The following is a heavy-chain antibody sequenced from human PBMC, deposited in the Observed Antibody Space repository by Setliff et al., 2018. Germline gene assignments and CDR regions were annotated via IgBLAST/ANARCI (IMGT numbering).Heavy chain of an antibody. J-gene: IGHJ4*02. CDR3: AKGGTYRYFDF. CDR2: VFPSGAT. CDR1: GDSMSGAS. D-gene: IGHD2-15*01. V-gene: IGHV4-59*01. Sequence: SETLSLTCTVSGDSMSGASMWTWIRQPPGKGLEFMGYVFPSGATKYDPSVKSRLTISVDASKNQFSLKLTSLTAADTAVYFCAKGGTYRYFDFWGQGILVTVSS.